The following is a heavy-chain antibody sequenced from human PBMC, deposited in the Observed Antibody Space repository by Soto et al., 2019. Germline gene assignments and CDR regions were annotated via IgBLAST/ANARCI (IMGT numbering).Heavy chain of an antibody. Sequence: QVQLVQSGAEVKKPGASVKVSCKAPRYIFTAYLMHWVRQAPGQGLEWMGWINPNNGVTHYGLSFQGMLTMTRDTSISTAYMELSSLRSDDTAVYYCASYEPGARFDSWGQGTLVIVSS. V-gene: IGHV1-2*02. CDR2: INPNNGVT. CDR1: RYIFTAYL. CDR3: ASYEPGARFDS. J-gene: IGHJ5*01. D-gene: IGHD5-12*01.